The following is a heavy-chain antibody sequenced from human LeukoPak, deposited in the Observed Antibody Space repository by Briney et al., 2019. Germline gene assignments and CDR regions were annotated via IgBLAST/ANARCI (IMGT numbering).Heavy chain of an antibody. CDR1: GYSISSGYY. Sequence: SETLSLTCTVSGYSISSGYYWGWIRQPPGKGLEWIGSIYHSGSTYYNPSLKSRVTISVDTSKNQFSLKLSSVTAADTAVYYCARVTRTAMVSMFDYWGQGTLVTVSS. J-gene: IGHJ4*02. CDR3: ARVTRTAMVSMFDY. D-gene: IGHD5-18*01. CDR2: IYHSGST. V-gene: IGHV4-38-2*02.